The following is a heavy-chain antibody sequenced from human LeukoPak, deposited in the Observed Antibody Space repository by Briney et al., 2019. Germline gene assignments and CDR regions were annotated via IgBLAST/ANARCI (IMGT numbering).Heavy chain of an antibody. Sequence: SETLSLTCSVSGASLSTSPYYWGWIRQPPGKGLEWIGSIYYSGSTYYNPSLKSRVTMSVDTSKNQFSLKLSSVTAADTAVYYCARVTYDYVWGSYRDYYYYYMDVWGKGTTVTISS. CDR2: IYYSGST. D-gene: IGHD3-16*02. CDR3: ARVTYDYVWGSYRDYYYYYMDV. J-gene: IGHJ6*03. V-gene: IGHV4-39*07. CDR1: GASLSTSPYY.